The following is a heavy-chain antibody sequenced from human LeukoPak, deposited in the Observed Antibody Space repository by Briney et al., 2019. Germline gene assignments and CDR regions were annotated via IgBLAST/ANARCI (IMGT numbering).Heavy chain of an antibody. CDR1: GYTFTSYY. Sequence: ASVKASCKASGYTFTSYYMHWVRQAPGQGLEWMGIINPSGGSTSYAQKFQGRVTMTRDTSTSTVYMELSSLRSEDTAMYYCARHLVGATKDNWFDPWGQGTLVTVSS. CDR2: INPSGGST. J-gene: IGHJ5*02. CDR3: ARHLVGATKDNWFDP. V-gene: IGHV1-46*01. D-gene: IGHD1-26*01.